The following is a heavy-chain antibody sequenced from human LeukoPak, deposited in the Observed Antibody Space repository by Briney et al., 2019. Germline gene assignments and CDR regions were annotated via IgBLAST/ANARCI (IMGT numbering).Heavy chain of an antibody. J-gene: IGHJ4*02. V-gene: IGHV3-33*01. CDR3: ARVRRYYDSSGPFDY. CDR1: GFTFSHYA. CDR2: IWYDGSHD. D-gene: IGHD3-22*01. Sequence: GGSLRLSCAASGFTFSHYAMHWVRQAPGKGLEWVAVIWYDGSHDTYTDSVKGRFTISRDNSKNTLYLQMNSLRAEDTAVYYCARVRRYYDSSGPFDYWGQGTLVTVSS.